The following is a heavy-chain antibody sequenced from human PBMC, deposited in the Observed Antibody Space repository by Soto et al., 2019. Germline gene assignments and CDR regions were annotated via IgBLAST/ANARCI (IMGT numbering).Heavy chain of an antibody. Sequence: SETLSLTCTVSGGSVSSGSYYWTWIRQPPGKGLEWIGYISYSGSTYYNPALKSRVTISVDTSKNQFSLKLTSVTAADTAVYYCARGHLGITTTGTWYDFDYWGQGTLVTVSS. CDR2: ISYSGST. CDR3: ARGHLGITTTGTWYDFDY. D-gene: IGHD2-15*01. CDR1: GGSVSSGSYY. J-gene: IGHJ4*02. V-gene: IGHV4-61*01.